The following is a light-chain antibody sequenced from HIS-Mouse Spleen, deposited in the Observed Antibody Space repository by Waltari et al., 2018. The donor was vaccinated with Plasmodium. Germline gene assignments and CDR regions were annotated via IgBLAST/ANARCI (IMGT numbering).Light chain of an antibody. J-gene: IGKJ3*01. CDR3: QQYNDWSFT. CDR2: GAS. Sequence: EIVMTQSPATLSVSPGERATLSCRASQSVSSNLAWYQQKPGQAPRLLIYGASTRATGIPAGFSGSGSGTEFTLTISRLQSEDFAVYYCQQYNDWSFTFGPGTKVDIK. CDR1: QSVSSN. V-gene: IGKV3-15*01.